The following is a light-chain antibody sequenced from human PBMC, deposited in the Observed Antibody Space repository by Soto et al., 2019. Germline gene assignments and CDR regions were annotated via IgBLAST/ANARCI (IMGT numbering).Light chain of an antibody. J-gene: IGKJ5*01. CDR1: QSVRSS. V-gene: IGKV3-15*01. CDR3: QHHGDSPIT. Sequence: EIVMTQSPGTLSVSPGERATLFCRASQSVRSSLAWYQQKPGQAPRLFIYDASTRATGIPARFSGSGSGTDFTLTISRLEPEDFAVYYCQHHGDSPITFGQGTRLEI. CDR2: DAS.